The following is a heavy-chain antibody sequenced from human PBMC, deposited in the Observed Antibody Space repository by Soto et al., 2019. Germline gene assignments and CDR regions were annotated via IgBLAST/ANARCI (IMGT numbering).Heavy chain of an antibody. CDR1: GGSISSYY. CDR3: ASGQGSGSYYNVRPTSLVSWFDP. D-gene: IGHD3-10*01. Sequence: SETLSLTCTVSGGSISSYYWSWIRQPPGKGLEWIGYIYYSGSTNYNPSLKSRVTISVDTSKNQFSLKLSSVTAADTAVYYCASGQGSGSYYNVRPTSLVSWFDPWGQGTLVTVSS. J-gene: IGHJ5*02. CDR2: IYYSGST. V-gene: IGHV4-59*01.